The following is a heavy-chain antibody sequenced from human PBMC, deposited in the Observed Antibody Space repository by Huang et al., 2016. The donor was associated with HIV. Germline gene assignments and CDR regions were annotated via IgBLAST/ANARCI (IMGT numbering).Heavy chain of an antibody. V-gene: IGHV3-30*18. CDR1: GFTFSSYG. CDR2: ISYDGRNK. D-gene: IGHD4-17*01. Sequence: QVQLVESGGGVVQPGGCLRLYCAASGFTFSSYGMHVFRQAPGKRLEWVAFISYDGRNKYYAYAVKGRFTISRDNSKNTLYLQMNSLRAEDTAVYYCAKDGNGDYFLFDYWGQGTLVTVSS. J-gene: IGHJ4*02. CDR3: AKDGNGDYFLFDY.